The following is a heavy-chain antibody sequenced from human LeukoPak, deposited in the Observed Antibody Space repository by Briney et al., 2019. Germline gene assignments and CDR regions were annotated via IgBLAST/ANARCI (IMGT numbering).Heavy chain of an antibody. J-gene: IGHJ4*02. CDR2: INPNSGGT. Sequence: ASVKVSCKASGYTFTGYYMHWVRQAPGQGPEGMGWINPNSGGTNYAQKFQGRVTMTRDTFISTAYMELSRLRSDDTAVYYCARDLEITFGGVISFDYGGQGTLVTVSS. V-gene: IGHV1-2*02. D-gene: IGHD3-16*02. CDR3: ARDLEITFGGVISFDY. CDR1: GYTFTGYY.